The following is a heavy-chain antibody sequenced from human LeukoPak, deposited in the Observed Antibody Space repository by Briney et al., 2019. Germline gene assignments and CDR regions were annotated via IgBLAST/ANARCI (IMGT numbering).Heavy chain of an antibody. CDR3: ARGIGSSWYLDAFDI. CDR1: GGSISSYY. V-gene: IGHV5-51*01. J-gene: IGHJ3*02. Sequence: ETLSLTCTVSGGSISSYYWSWIRQPPGKGLEWMGIIYPGDSDTRYSPSFQGQVTISADKSISTAYLQWSSLKASDTAMYYCARGIGSSWYLDAFDIWGQGTMVTVSS. D-gene: IGHD6-13*01. CDR2: IYPGDSDT.